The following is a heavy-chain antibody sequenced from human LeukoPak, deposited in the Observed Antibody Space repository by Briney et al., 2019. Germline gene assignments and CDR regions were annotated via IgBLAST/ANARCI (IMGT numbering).Heavy chain of an antibody. CDR2: IIPIFGTA. J-gene: IGHJ4*02. D-gene: IGHD7-27*01. Sequence: ASVKVSCKASGGTFSSYAISWVRQAPGQGLEWMGRIIPIFGTANYAQKFQGRVTITTDESTSTAYTELSSLRSEDTAVYYCARGTIGPGETFDYWGQGTLVTVSS. CDR1: GGTFSSYA. V-gene: IGHV1-69*05. CDR3: ARGTIGPGETFDY.